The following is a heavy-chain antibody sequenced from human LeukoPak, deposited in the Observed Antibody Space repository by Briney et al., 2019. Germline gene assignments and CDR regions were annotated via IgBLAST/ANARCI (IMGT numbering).Heavy chain of an antibody. CDR3: AKDRTRSDF. V-gene: IGHV3-23*01. J-gene: IGHJ4*02. D-gene: IGHD3/OR15-3a*01. CDR2: ISGSGVTT. Sequence: PGGSLRLYCVATGFTFSSNAMSWVRQAPGKGLEWVSAISGSGVTTYYADYVKGRFTISRDNSKNTLFLQMNSLRVEDTAVYYCAKDRTRSDFWGQGTLVTVSS. CDR1: GFTFSSNA.